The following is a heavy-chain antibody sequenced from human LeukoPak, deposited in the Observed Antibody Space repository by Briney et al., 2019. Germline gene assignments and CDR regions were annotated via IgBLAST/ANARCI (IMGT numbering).Heavy chain of an antibody. CDR2: IYSGGST. CDR3: ARVRRVPRTNWFDP. V-gene: IGHV3-53*01. J-gene: IGHJ5*02. Sequence: GGSLRLSCAASGLTVSSNYMSWVRQAPGKGLEWVSVIYSGGSTYYADSVKGRFTISRDNSKNTLYLQMNSLRAEDTAVYYCARVRRVPRTNWFDPWGQGTLVTVSS. D-gene: IGHD3-10*01. CDR1: GLTVSSNY.